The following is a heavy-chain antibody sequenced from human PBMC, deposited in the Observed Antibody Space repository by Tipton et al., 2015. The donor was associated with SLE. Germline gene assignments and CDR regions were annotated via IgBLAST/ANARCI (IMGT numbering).Heavy chain of an antibody. J-gene: IGHJ2*01. D-gene: IGHD1-7*01. V-gene: IGHV4-61*02. Sequence: TLSLTCTVSGDSFMSGSYHWTWIRQPAGKGVEWIGRISTTGSTSYSPSLKNRVTISLDTSKNQFFLRLSSVTAADAAHYYCVRGGSVLNWNYGGKFDLWGRGTQVIVSS. CDR1: GDSFMSGSYH. CDR3: VRGGSVLNWNYGGKFDL. CDR2: ISTTGST.